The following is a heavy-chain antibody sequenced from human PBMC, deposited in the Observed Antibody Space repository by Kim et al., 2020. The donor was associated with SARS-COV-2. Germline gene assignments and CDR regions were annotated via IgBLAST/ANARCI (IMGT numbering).Heavy chain of an antibody. J-gene: IGHJ5*02. D-gene: IGHD1-7*01. V-gene: IGHV1-8*01. CDR2: MNPNSGNT. CDR1: GYTFTSYD. CDR3: ARSRGNWNYFSPHNWFDP. Sequence: ASVKVSCKASGYTFTSYDINWVRQATGQGLEWMGWMNPNSGNTGYAQKFQGRVTMTRNTSISTAYMELSSLRSEDTAVYYCARSRGNWNYFSPHNWFDPWGQGTLVPVSS.